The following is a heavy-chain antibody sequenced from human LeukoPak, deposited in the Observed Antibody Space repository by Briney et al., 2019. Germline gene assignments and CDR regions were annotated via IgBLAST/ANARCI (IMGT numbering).Heavy chain of an antibody. Sequence: ETLSLTCTVSGDSMNTYYWNWIRQPPGKGLEWIGYIYNRESTNYNPSLKRRVTISIDTSKNQFSLKLISVPPADTAVYYCARRSWYFDYWGQGTLVTVSS. CDR2: IYNREST. D-gene: IGHD2-15*01. V-gene: IGHV4-59*01. J-gene: IGHJ4*02. CDR1: GDSMNTYY. CDR3: ARRSWYFDY.